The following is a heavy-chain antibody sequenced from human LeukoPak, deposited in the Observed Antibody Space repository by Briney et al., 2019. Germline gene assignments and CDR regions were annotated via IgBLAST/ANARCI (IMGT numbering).Heavy chain of an antibody. J-gene: IGHJ3*02. V-gene: IGHV3-21*01. CDR1: GFTFSSYS. CDR3: ARDVFSAGAFDT. CDR2: ISSSSSYI. D-gene: IGHD1-26*01. Sequence: KSGGSLRLSCAASGFTFSSYSMNWVRQAPGKGLEWVSSISSSSSYIYYADSVKGRFTISRDNAKNSLYLQMNSLRAEDTAVYYCARDVFSAGAFDTWGQGTMVTVSS.